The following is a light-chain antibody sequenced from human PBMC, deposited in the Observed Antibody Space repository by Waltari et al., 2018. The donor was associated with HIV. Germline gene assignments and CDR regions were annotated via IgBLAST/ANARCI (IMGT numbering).Light chain of an antibody. V-gene: IGLV2-14*01. CDR3: SSFGRGNTVL. Sequence: QSALPQPASVSGSPGQSITISCTGTSSYVGASNYVSWYQLSPGKAPKVMMFEVNNRPSGVSDRFSGSKSGNTASLTISGLQVEDEAVYFCSSFGRGNTVLFGGGTKVTVL. CDR2: EVN. J-gene: IGLJ2*01. CDR1: SSYVGASNY.